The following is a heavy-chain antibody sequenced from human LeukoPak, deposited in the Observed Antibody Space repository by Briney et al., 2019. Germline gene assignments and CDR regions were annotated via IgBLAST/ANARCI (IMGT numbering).Heavy chain of an antibody. CDR1: SGSISSSSYY. D-gene: IGHD2-2*01. CDR2: IYYSGST. V-gene: IGHV4-39*01. Sequence: PSETLSLTCTVSSGSISSSSYYWGWIRQPPGKGLEWIGSIYYSGSTYYNPSLKSRVTISVDTSKNQFSLKLSSVTAADTAVYYCARGAVVVPAATNWFDPWGQGTLVTVSS. J-gene: IGHJ5*02. CDR3: ARGAVVVPAATNWFDP.